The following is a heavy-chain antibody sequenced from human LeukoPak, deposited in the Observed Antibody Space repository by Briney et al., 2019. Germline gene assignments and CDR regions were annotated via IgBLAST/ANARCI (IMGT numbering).Heavy chain of an antibody. CDR1: GFTFSSYA. CDR2: ISGGGGNT. J-gene: IGHJ3*02. V-gene: IGHV3-23*01. D-gene: IGHD1-26*01. Sequence: GGSLRLSCAASGFTFSSYAMSWVRQAPGKGLEWVSAISGGGGNTYHADSVKGRFTISRDNSKNTLYLQMNSLRAEDTAVYYCGKNRYSGSLSPFDIWGQGTMVTVSS. CDR3: GKNRYSGSLSPFDI.